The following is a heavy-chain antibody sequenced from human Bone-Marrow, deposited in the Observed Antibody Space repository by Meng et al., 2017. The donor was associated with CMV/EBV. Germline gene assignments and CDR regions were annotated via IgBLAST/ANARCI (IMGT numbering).Heavy chain of an antibody. CDR3: AKDREAARPYYYYYGMDA. J-gene: IGHJ6*02. Sequence: GESLKISCAASGFTFSSYGMHWVRQAPGKGLEWVAFIRYDGSNKYYADSVKGRFTISRDNSKNTLYLQMNSLRAEDTAVYYCAKDREAARPYYYYYGMDAWGQGTTVTVSS. D-gene: IGHD6-6*01. V-gene: IGHV3-30*02. CDR1: GFTFSSYG. CDR2: IRYDGSNK.